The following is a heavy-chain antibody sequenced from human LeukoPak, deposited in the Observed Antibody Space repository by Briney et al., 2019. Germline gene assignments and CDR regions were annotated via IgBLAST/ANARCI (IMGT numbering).Heavy chain of an antibody. CDR3: ARDHCSGGSCYSGY. J-gene: IGHJ4*02. CDR2: INHSGST. V-gene: IGHV4-34*01. D-gene: IGHD2-15*01. Sequence: SETLSLTCAVYGGSFSGYYWSWIRQPPVKGLEWIGEINHSGSTNYNPSLKSRVTISVDTSKNQFSLKLSSVTAADTAVYYCARDHCSGGSCYSGYWGQGTLVTVSS. CDR1: GGSFSGYY.